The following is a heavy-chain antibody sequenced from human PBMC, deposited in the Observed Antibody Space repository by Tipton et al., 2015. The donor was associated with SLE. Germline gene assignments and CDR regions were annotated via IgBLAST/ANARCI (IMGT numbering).Heavy chain of an antibody. V-gene: IGHV4-31*03. J-gene: IGHJ3*02. CDR1: GGSISSGRYC. Sequence: TLSLTCSVSGGSISSGRYCCSWLRQHPGKGLEWIGYIYYSGSTYYNPPLESRVTISVDTSNNQFSLKLTSVTAADAAVYYCAKVMGPGQAFDIWGQGTMVTVSS. D-gene: IGHD5-24*01. CDR3: AKVMGPGQAFDI. CDR2: IYYSGST.